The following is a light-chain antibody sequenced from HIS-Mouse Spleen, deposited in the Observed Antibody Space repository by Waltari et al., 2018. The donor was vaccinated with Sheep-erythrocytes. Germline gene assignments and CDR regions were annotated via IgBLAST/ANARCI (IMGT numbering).Light chain of an antibody. J-gene: IGLJ1*01. V-gene: IGLV2-11*01. Sequence: QSALTQPRSVPGSPGQSVTITCTGTSSDVGGYNYVSWYQQHPGKAPKLMIYDVSKRPSGVPDRFSGSKSGNTASLTISGLQAEDEADYYCCSYAGSYNHVFATGTKVTVL. CDR2: DVS. CDR3: CSYAGSYNHV. CDR1: SSDVGGYNY.